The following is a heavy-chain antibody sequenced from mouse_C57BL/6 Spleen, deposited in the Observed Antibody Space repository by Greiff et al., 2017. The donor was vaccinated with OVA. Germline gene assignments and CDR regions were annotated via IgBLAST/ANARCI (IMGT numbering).Heavy chain of an antibody. J-gene: IGHJ2*01. CDR2: IDPSDSYT. V-gene: IGHV1-50*01. CDR1: GYTFTSYW. D-gene: IGHD3-2*01. Sequence: QVQLQQPGAELVKPGASVKLSCKASGYTFTSYWMQWVKQRPGQGLEWIGEIDPSDSYTNYNQKFKGKATLTVDTSSSTAYMQLSSLTSEDSAVYYCARTAELDYWGQGTTRTVSS. CDR3: ARTAELDY.